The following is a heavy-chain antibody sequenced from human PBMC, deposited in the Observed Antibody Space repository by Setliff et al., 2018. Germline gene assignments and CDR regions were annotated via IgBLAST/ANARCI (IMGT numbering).Heavy chain of an antibody. D-gene: IGHD3-22*01. V-gene: IGHV4-31*03. Sequence: PSETLSLTCTVSGGSISSGGYYWSWIRQHPGKGLEWIGYIYYSGSTYYNPSLKSRVTISVDTSKNQFSQKLSSVTAADTAVYYCAREVGYYDSSGYPDVWGKGTTVTVS. CDR3: AREVGYYDSSGYPDV. CDR1: GGSISSGGYY. J-gene: IGHJ6*03. CDR2: IYYSGST.